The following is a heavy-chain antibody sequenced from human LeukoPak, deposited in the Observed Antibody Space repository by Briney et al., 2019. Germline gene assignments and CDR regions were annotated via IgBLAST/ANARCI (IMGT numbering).Heavy chain of an antibody. CDR2: ISTYNRDT. CDR1: GYTFTTYG. D-gene: IGHD2-15*01. J-gene: IGHJ4*02. Sequence: GASVKVSCKASGYTFTTYGITWVRQAPGQGLEWMGWISTYNRDTNYAQNVRGRVTMTTDTSTSTANMELRSLRSDDTAVYYCARVYCSGGSCFSSFDYWGQGTLVIVSS. CDR3: ARVYCSGGSCFSSFDY. V-gene: IGHV1-18*01.